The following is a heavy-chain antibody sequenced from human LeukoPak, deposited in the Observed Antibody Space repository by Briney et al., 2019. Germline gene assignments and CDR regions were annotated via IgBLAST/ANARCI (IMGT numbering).Heavy chain of an antibody. J-gene: IGHJ6*02. V-gene: IGHV3-74*01. D-gene: IGHD3-3*01. CDR2: INSDGSST. CDR1: GFTFSSYW. CDR3: ARGDYDFWSGYPIYYYYYYGMDV. Sequence: GGSLRLSCAASGFTFSSYWMHWVRQAPGKGLVWVSRINSDGSSTSYADSVKGRFTIFRDNAKNMLYLQMNSLRAEDTAVYYCARGDYDFWSGYPIYYYYYYGMDVWGQGTTVTVSS.